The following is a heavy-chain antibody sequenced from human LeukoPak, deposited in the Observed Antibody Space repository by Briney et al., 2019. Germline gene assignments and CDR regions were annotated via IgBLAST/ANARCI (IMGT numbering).Heavy chain of an antibody. CDR1: GGSISSNTYY. V-gene: IGHV4-39*07. Sequence: PSETLSLTCTVSGGSISSNTYYWGWIRQPPGKGLEWIGSIYYSGSTYYNPSLKSRVTISVDTSKNQFSLKLSSVTAADTAVYYCARAPLFDYWGQGTLVTVSS. CDR2: IYYSGST. J-gene: IGHJ4*02. CDR3: ARAPLFDY.